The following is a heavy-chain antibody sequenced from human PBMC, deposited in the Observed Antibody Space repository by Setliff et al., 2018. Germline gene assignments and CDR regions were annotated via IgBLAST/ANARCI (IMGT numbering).Heavy chain of an antibody. CDR1: GYTFTNYG. D-gene: IGHD3-22*01. J-gene: IGHJ5*02. CDR3: ARDPFRNYDTAPVWFDP. CDR2: ISAYDGNT. Sequence: KVSCKASGYTFTNYGITWVRQAPGQGLEWMAWISAYDGNTKYTQKLQGRVTMTTDTSTSTAYMELRSLRSDDTAVYYCARDPFRNYDTAPVWFDPWGQGTLVTVSS. V-gene: IGHV1-18*01.